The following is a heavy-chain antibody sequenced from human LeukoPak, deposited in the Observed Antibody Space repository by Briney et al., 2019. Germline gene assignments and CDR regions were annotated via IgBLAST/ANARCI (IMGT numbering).Heavy chain of an antibody. Sequence: ASVKVSCKASGYTFTSYYMHWVRQAPGQGLEWMGIINPSGGSTSYAQKFQGRVTMTRDTSTSTVYMELSSLRSEDTAVYYCARDPRLWFGELPTWFDPWGQGTLVTVSS. CDR2: INPSGGST. CDR3: ARDPRLWFGELPTWFDP. CDR1: GYTFTSYY. V-gene: IGHV1-46*01. J-gene: IGHJ5*02. D-gene: IGHD3-10*01.